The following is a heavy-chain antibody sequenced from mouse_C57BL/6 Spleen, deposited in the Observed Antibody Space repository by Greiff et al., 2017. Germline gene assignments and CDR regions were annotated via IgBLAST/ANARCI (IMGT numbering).Heavy chain of an antibody. D-gene: IGHD3-2*02. Sequence: EVQVVESGGGLVKPGGSLKLSCAASGFTFSSYAMSWVRQTPEKRLEWVATLSDGGSYTYYPDNVKGRFTISRDNAKNNLYLQMSHLKSEDTAMYYCARETAQATYAMDYWGQGTSVTVSS. CDR3: ARETAQATYAMDY. CDR2: LSDGGSYT. V-gene: IGHV5-4*01. J-gene: IGHJ4*01. CDR1: GFTFSSYA.